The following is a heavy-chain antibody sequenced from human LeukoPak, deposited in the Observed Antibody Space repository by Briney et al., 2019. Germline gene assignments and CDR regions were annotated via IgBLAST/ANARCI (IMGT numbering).Heavy chain of an antibody. D-gene: IGHD3-16*01. CDR3: ARDAGGFRLGELYQYHYYGMDV. J-gene: IGHJ6*02. Sequence: GGSLRLSCAASGFTFSSYAMHWVRQAPGKGLEWVAVISYDGSNKYYADSVKGRFTISRDNSKKTVYLQMNSLRVEDTAMYYCARDAGGFRLGELYQYHYYGMDVWGQGTTVTVSS. CDR1: GFTFSSYA. V-gene: IGHV3-30*04. CDR2: ISYDGSNK.